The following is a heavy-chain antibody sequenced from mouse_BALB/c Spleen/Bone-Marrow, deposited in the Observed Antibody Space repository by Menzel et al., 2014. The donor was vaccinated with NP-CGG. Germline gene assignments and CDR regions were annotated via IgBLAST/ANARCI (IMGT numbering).Heavy chain of an antibody. Sequence: EVMLVESGGGLVKSGGSLKLSCAASGFTFSNYGMSWVRQTPEKRLEWVATNSDGGSYTYYPDSVKGRFTISRDNAKNNLYLQMSSLKSEDTAMYYCANYYGSTWFAYWGQGTLVTVSA. CDR1: GFTFSNYG. CDR2: NSDGGSYT. J-gene: IGHJ3*01. V-gene: IGHV5-9-2*01. D-gene: IGHD1-1*01. CDR3: ANYYGSTWFAY.